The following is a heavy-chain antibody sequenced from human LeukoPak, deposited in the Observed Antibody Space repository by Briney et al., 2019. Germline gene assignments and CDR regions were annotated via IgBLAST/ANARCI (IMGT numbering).Heavy chain of an antibody. Sequence: GGSLRLSCAASGFAFSDYYMNWIRLAPGKGLEWVSYLSGSSTTIYYADSVKGRFTISRDNAKNSLYLQMNSLRAEDTAVYYCARAETAVTRPHWFDPWGQGTLVTVSS. CDR2: LSGSSTTI. D-gene: IGHD4-17*01. CDR3: ARAETAVTRPHWFDP. V-gene: IGHV3-11*04. J-gene: IGHJ5*02. CDR1: GFAFSDYY.